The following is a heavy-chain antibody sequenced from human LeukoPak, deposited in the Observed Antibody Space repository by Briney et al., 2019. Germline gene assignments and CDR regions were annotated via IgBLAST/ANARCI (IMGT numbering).Heavy chain of an antibody. V-gene: IGHV3-11*01. Sequence: GGSLRLSCAASGFTFSDYYMSWIRQAPGKGLEWVSYISSSGSTIYYADSVKGRFTISRDNAKNSLYLQMNSLRAEDTAVYYCARAGEQLVRTRYYYYYMDVWGKGTTVTVSS. CDR3: ARAGEQLVRTRYYYYYMDV. D-gene: IGHD6-6*01. J-gene: IGHJ6*03. CDR2: ISSSGSTI. CDR1: GFTFSDYY.